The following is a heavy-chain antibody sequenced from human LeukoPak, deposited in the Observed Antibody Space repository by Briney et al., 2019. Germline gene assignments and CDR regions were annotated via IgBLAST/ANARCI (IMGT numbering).Heavy chain of an antibody. V-gene: IGHV1-2*02. J-gene: IGHJ4*02. CDR1: GYTFTSYY. CDR2: INPKSGGT. Sequence: ASVKVSCKASGYTFTSYYIHWVRQAPGQGLEWMGWINPKSGGTNYAQKFQGRVSMTRDTSISTAYMELSRLRSDDTAVYYCARWGASGAVALFDYWGQGTLVTVSS. D-gene: IGHD6-19*01. CDR3: ARWGASGAVALFDY.